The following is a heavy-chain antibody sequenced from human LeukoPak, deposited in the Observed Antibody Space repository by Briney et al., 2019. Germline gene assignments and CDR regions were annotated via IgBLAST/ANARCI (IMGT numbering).Heavy chain of an antibody. CDR3: ARRRPLAYYYDSSGYYYRPYYFDY. J-gene: IGHJ4*02. CDR2: INHSGSN. V-gene: IGHV4-34*01. D-gene: IGHD3-22*01. CDR1: GGSFSGYY. Sequence: SETLSHTCAVYGGSFSGYYWSWLRRPPGKGLEWIGEINHSGSNNYNPSLKSRVTISVDTSKNQFSLKLSSVTAADTAVYYCARRRPLAYYYDSSGYYYRPYYFDYWGQGTLVTVSS.